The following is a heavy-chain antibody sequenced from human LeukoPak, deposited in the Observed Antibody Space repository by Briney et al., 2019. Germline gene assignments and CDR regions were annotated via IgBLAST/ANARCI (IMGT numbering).Heavy chain of an antibody. J-gene: IGHJ4*02. CDR1: GFTFSSYG. CDR2: ILYDGSNK. CDR3: AGGYSYGSYFDY. D-gene: IGHD5-18*01. Sequence: GGALRLSCAASGFTFSSYGVHWVRQAPGKGLEGVAVILYDGSNKYYAYSWKGRFTISRDNSKNTLSLQMNSLRAEDTAVYYCAGGYSYGSYFDYWGQGTLVTVSS. V-gene: IGHV3-30*03.